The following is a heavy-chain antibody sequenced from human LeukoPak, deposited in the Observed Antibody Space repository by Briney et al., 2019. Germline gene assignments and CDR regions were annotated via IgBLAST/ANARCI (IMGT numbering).Heavy chain of an antibody. Sequence: PGGSLRLSCAASGFTSSSYAMSWVRQAPGKGLEWVSAISGSGGSTYYADSVKGRFTISRDNSKSTLYLQMNSLRAEDTAVYYCANPFSTPRSNYYIDVWGKGTTVTVSS. V-gene: IGHV3-23*01. CDR3: ANPFSTPRSNYYIDV. CDR2: ISGSGGST. CDR1: GFTSSSYA. J-gene: IGHJ6*03. D-gene: IGHD2-2*01.